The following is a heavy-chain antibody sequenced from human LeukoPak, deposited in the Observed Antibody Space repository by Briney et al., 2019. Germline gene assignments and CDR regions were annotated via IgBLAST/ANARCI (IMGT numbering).Heavy chain of an antibody. D-gene: IGHD2-8*01. V-gene: IGHV3-7*01. CDR1: GFTFSSYA. Sequence: PGGSLRLSCAASGFTFSSYAMSWVRQAPGKGLEWVANINRDGSQKNHVDSVEGRFTISRDNAKNTLYLQMNSLTAEDTAVYYCAKDRVSGLIVLMRTANEFWGQGTLVTVSS. J-gene: IGHJ4*02. CDR2: INRDGSQK. CDR3: AKDRVSGLIVLMRTANEF.